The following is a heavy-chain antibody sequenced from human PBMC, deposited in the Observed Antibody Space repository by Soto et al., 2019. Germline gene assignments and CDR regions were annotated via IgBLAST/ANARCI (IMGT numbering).Heavy chain of an antibody. CDR1: GFSLTTSGEA. CDR2: IYWDDDT. D-gene: IGHD3-10*01. Sequence: QFTLKESGPTLVKPTQTLTLTCTFSGFSLTTSGEAVGWIRQPPGKALEWLALIYWDDDTRSSPSLKSRLTSTKDTSKNQVVLTMTNMDPVDTATNYCAHIPGSGQLLYSYYYYMDVWGKGATVTDSS. J-gene: IGHJ6*03. V-gene: IGHV2-5*02. CDR3: AHIPGSGQLLYSYYYYMDV.